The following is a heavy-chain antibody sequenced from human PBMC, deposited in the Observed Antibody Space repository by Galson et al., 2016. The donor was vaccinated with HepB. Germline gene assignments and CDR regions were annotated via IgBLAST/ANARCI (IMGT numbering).Heavy chain of an antibody. Sequence: PALVKPTQTLTLTCTFSGFSLSTSGMCVNWIRQPPGKALEWLALIDWEDDKYYSTSLKTRLTISKDTSKNQVVLTMPNMDPVDTGTYYCARGDYSDNGHGMDVWGQGTTVTVSS. CDR3: ARGDYSDNGHGMDV. CDR1: GFSLSTSGMC. CDR2: IDWEDDK. V-gene: IGHV2-70*01. D-gene: IGHD4-17*01. J-gene: IGHJ6*02.